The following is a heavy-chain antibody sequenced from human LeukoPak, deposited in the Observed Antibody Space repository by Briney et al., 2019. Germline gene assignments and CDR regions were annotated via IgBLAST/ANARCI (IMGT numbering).Heavy chain of an antibody. J-gene: IGHJ3*01. D-gene: IGHD3-22*01. CDR3: ARDPYDNRGYGAFDL. Sequence: GGSLRLSCAASGFAFSSYWMTWGRQAPREGLEWVGNIKRDGSEEEYVNSVKGRFTISRDNAKNSLYLQMNSLRAEDTAIYYCARDPYDNRGYGAFDLWGQGTAVTVSS. CDR2: IKRDGSEE. CDR1: GFAFSSYW. V-gene: IGHV3-7*01.